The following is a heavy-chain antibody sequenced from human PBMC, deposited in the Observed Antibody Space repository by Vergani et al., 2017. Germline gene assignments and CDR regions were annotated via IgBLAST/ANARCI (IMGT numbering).Heavy chain of an antibody. D-gene: IGHD4-17*01. Sequence: QGQLAQSGAEVKKPGSSVKVSCKASGGTFSSYAISWVRQAPGQGLEWMGRIIPIFGTANYAQKFQGRVTITADESTSTAYMELSSLRSEDTAVYYCARDRYGDYGYYYYGMDVWGQGTTVTVSS. V-gene: IGHV1-69*13. J-gene: IGHJ6*02. CDR2: IIPIFGTA. CDR1: GGTFSSYA. CDR3: ARDRYGDYGYYYYGMDV.